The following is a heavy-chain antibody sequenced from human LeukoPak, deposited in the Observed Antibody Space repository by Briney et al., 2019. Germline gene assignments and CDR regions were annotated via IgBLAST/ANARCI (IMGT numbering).Heavy chain of an antibody. CDR1: GYTFTSYD. D-gene: IGHD6-6*01. V-gene: IGHV1-8*01. J-gene: IGHJ4*02. CDR3: ARGFYSSSSAHFDY. Sequence: ASVKVSCKASGYTFTSYDINWVRQATGQGLEWMGWTNPNSGNTGYAQKFQGRVTMTRNTSISTAYMELSSLRSEDTAVYYCARGFYSSSSAHFDYWGQGTLVTVSS. CDR2: TNPNSGNT.